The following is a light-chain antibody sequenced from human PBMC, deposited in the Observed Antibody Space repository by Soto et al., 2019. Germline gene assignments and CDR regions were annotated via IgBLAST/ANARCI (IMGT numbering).Light chain of an antibody. J-gene: IGLJ3*02. V-gene: IGLV1-44*01. CDR3: AAWDDSLNGWV. Sequence: QSVLTQPPSASGTPRQRVTISCSGSSSNIGSNTVNWYQQLPGTAPKLLIYSNNQRPSGVPDRFSGSKSGTSASLAISGLQSEYEADYYCAAWDDSLNGWVFGGGTKVTVL. CDR2: SNN. CDR1: SSNIGSNT.